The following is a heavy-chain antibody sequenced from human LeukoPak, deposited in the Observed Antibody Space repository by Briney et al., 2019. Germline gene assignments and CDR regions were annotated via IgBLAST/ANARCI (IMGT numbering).Heavy chain of an antibody. CDR1: GYSFTSYW. D-gene: IGHD1-26*01. Sequence: GESLKISCMVSGYSFTSYWIGWVRQMPGKGLEWMGIIYPGDSDTRYSPSFQGQVTISADKSISTAYLQWSSLKASDTAMYYCASKSGSYNDAFDIWGQGTMVTVSS. J-gene: IGHJ3*02. V-gene: IGHV5-51*01. CDR3: ASKSGSYNDAFDI. CDR2: IYPGDSDT.